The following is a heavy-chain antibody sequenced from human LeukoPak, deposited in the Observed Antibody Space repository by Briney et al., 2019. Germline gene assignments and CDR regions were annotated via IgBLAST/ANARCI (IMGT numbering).Heavy chain of an antibody. J-gene: IGHJ4*02. CDR2: ISYDGNKK. CDR1: GFTFSHYA. Sequence: GGSLRLSCAASGFTFSHYAVHWVRQAPGKGLEWVAVISYDGNKKFYADSVKGRFNISRDNSESTLYLQMNSLRADDTAVYYCARSRIATPGRVYWGQGTLVTVSS. V-gene: IGHV3-30*04. CDR3: ARSRIATPGRVY. D-gene: IGHD6-13*01.